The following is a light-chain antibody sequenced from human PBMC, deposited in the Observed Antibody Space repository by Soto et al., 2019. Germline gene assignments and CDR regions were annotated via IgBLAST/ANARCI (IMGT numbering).Light chain of an antibody. Sequence: DIQLTQSPSTLYASVGDTVTITCRASPTLSSWLAWYRQKPRKAPDLLIYGASKLESGVPASFSGSESGTEFTLTIASLQPDDFATYYCQQYYNYSTFGQGTKVDIK. V-gene: IGKV1-5*01. CDR2: GAS. CDR1: PTLSSW. J-gene: IGKJ1*01. CDR3: QQYYNYST.